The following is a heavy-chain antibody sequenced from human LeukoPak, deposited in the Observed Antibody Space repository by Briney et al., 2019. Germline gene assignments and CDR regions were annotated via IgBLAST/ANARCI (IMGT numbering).Heavy chain of an antibody. CDR3: AKVVSGYHFDY. Sequence: PGGSLRLSSAVPGFTFSSYGMSWVRRAPGQGPEWVSGISGSGGDTYYAVSVKGRLTISRDNSQNTLYLQMSTLRAEDTAVYYCAKVVSGYHFDYWGQGTLVTVSS. CDR2: ISGSGGDT. CDR1: GFTFSSYG. D-gene: IGHD5-12*01. J-gene: IGHJ4*02. V-gene: IGHV3-23*01.